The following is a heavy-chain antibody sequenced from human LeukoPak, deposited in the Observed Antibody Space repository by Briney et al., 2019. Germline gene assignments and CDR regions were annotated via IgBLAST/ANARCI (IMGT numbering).Heavy chain of an antibody. J-gene: IGHJ3*02. CDR1: GGSFSGYY. D-gene: IGHD5-24*01. Sequence: PSETLSLTCAVYGGSFSGYYWSWIRQPPGKGLEWIGEINHSGSTNYNPSLKSRVTISVDTSKNQFSLKLSSVTAADTAVYYCAREVGDGYPVAFDIWGQGTMVTVSS. CDR2: INHSGST. CDR3: AREVGDGYPVAFDI. V-gene: IGHV4-34*01.